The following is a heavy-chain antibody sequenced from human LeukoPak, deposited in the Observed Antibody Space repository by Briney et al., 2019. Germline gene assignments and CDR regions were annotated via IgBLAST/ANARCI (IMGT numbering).Heavy chain of an antibody. CDR2: IYSGGNT. Sequence: QAGGSLRLSCAASGFNVSSNYMNWVRQAPGKGLEWVSVIYSGGNTYYADSVKGRFTISRDNSKNTLYLQITSLRAEDTAVYYCASMVRGTASGYWGQGTLVTVSS. D-gene: IGHD3-10*01. J-gene: IGHJ4*02. CDR1: GFNVSSNY. CDR3: ASMVRGTASGY. V-gene: IGHV3-66*01.